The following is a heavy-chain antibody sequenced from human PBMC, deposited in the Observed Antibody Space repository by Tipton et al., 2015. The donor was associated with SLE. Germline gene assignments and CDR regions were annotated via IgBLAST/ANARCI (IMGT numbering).Heavy chain of an antibody. D-gene: IGHD4-23*01. V-gene: IGHV4-38-2*01. J-gene: IGHJ4*02. CDR1: GYSIGAGYY. CDR2: IYHGGSSYYNS. CDR3: ARSPAPRWVSS. Sequence: TLSLTCAVSGYSIGAGYYWGWVRQPPGKGLEWIANIYHGGSSYYNSYYNPSLKSRVTVSLDTSKNQFSLKMNSVTAADTAVYYCARSPAPRWVSSWGQGTLVTVSS.